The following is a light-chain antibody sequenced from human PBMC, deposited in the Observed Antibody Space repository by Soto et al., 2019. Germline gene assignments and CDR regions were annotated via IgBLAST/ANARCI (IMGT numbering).Light chain of an antibody. J-gene: IGKJ2*01. CDR2: KVS. CDR3: MQGSHWPYT. Sequence: VVMTQSPMSLPVTLGQPASISCTSSQSLVYRDGNTYLNWFHQRPGQPPRRLIYKVSNRDSGVPDRFSGSGSASDFTLKISRVAAEDVGLYYCMQGSHWPYTFGQGTKLEIE. CDR1: QSLVYRDGNTY. V-gene: IGKV2-30*01.